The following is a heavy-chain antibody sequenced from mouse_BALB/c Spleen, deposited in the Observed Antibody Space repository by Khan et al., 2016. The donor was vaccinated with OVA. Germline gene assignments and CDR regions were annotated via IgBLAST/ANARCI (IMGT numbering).Heavy chain of an antibody. CDR1: GFTFSNYG. Sequence: EVELVESGGGLVKPGGSLKLSCAASGFTFSNYGVSWVRQTPEKRLEWVASISSGDTTYYPDSVKGRFTISRDNARNSLYLQMSSLRSEDTAMYYCGRDYWFAYWGQGTLVTVSA. CDR2: ISSGDTT. V-gene: IGHV5-6-5*01. J-gene: IGHJ3*01. CDR3: GRDYWFAY.